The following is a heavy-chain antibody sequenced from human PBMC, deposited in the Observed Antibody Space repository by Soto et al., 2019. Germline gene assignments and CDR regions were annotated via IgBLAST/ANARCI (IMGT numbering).Heavy chain of an antibody. J-gene: IGHJ5*02. D-gene: IGHD6-13*01. CDR1: GYSFTSYW. CDR2: IYPGDSDT. Sequence: GESLKISCKGSGYSFTSYWIGWVRQMPGKGLEWMGIIYPGDSDTRYSPSFQGQVTISADKSISTAYLQWSSLKASDTAMYYCARHPVAAAGISSWFDPWGQGTLVTVSS. V-gene: IGHV5-51*01. CDR3: ARHPVAAAGISSWFDP.